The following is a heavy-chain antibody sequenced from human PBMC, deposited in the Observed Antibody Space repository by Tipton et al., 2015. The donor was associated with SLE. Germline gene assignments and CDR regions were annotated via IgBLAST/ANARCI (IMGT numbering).Heavy chain of an antibody. D-gene: IGHD2-21*01. V-gene: IGHV4-31*03. CDR1: GGSIGSNGYY. CDR3: ARYHGDCRWFDP. CDR2: IYSSGTT. J-gene: IGHJ5*02. Sequence: TLSLTCTFSGGSIGSNGYYRTWIRQHPGGGVEWVAYIYSSGTTYYNPSLNSRVIISVYTSQNQFSLYLISVSAADTAVYYCARYHGDCRWFDPWGQGTLVTVSS.